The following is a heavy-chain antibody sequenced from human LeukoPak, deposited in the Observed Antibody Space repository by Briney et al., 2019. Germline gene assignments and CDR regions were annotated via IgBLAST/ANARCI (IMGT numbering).Heavy chain of an antibody. CDR2: ISGSGGST. CDR1: GFTFDDYA. J-gene: IGHJ4*02. V-gene: IGHV3-23*01. CDR3: AKDYPGLTIFGVAPD. D-gene: IGHD3-3*01. Sequence: GGSLRLSCAASGFTFDDYAMHWVRQAPGKGLEWVSAISGSGGSTYYADSVKGRFTISRDNSKNTLYLQMNSLRAEDTAVYYCAKDYPGLTIFGVAPDWGQGTLVTVSS.